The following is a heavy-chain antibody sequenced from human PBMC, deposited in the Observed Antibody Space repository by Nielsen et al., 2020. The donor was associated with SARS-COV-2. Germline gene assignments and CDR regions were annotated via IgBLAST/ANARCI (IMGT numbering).Heavy chain of an antibody. V-gene: IGHV5-51*01. CDR1: GYSFTNYW. CDR3: ARLLVRGKTNLFDS. D-gene: IGHD3-10*01. J-gene: IGHJ4*02. Sequence: GESLKISCKGSGYSFTNYWIGWVRQIPGKGLEWMGIIYPGDSDTTYSPSFEGLDTISADESINTAYLQWSSLKASDTAMYYCARLLVRGKTNLFDSWGQGTLVTVSS. CDR2: IYPGDSDT.